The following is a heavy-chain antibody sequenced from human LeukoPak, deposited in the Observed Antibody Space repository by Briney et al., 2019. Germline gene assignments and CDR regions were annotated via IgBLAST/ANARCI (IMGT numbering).Heavy chain of an antibody. D-gene: IGHD6-19*01. CDR1: GGSISSGGYY. Sequence: PSETLSLTCTVSGGSISSGGYYWSWIRQPPGKGLEWIGYIYHSGSTYYNPSLKSRVTISVDRSKNQFSLKLSSVTAADTAVYYCARDGYSSGWDLSSIDYWGQGTLVTVSS. CDR3: ARDGYSSGWDLSSIDY. CDR2: IYHSGST. J-gene: IGHJ4*02. V-gene: IGHV4-30-2*01.